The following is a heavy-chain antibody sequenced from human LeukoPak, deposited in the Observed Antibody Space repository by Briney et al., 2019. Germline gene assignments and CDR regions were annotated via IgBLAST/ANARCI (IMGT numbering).Heavy chain of an antibody. Sequence: PGGSLRLSCAASGFTFSSYSMNWVRQAPGKGLEWVSAISGSGGSTYYADSVKGRFTISRDNSKNTLYLQMNSLRAEDTAVYYCAKEALDYDILTGFAYYGMDVWGQGTTVTVSS. J-gene: IGHJ6*02. D-gene: IGHD3-9*01. V-gene: IGHV3-23*01. CDR1: GFTFSSYS. CDR3: AKEALDYDILTGFAYYGMDV. CDR2: ISGSGGST.